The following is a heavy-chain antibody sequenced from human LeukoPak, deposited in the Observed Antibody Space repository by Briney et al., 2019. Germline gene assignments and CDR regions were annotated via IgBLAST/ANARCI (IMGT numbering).Heavy chain of an antibody. V-gene: IGHV3-66*01. CDR3: ASSYYYGSGSYYIDY. Sequence: PGGSLRLSCAASGFTVSSNYMSWVRQAPGKGLEWVSVIYSGGSTYYADSVKGRFTISRDNSKNTLYLQMNSLRAEDTAVYYCASSYYYGSGSYYIDYWGQGTLVTVSS. CDR1: GFTVSSNY. D-gene: IGHD3-10*01. J-gene: IGHJ4*02. CDR2: IYSGGST.